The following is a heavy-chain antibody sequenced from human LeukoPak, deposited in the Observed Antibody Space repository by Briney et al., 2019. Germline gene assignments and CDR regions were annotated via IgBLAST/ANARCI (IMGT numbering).Heavy chain of an antibody. D-gene: IGHD3-22*01. CDR2: INHSGST. CDR1: GGSFSGYY. J-gene: IGHJ4*02. CDR3: ARGGYDSSGHLNY. Sequence: SETLPLTCAVYGGSFSGYYWSWIRQPPGKGLEWIGEINHSGSTNYNPSLKSRVTISVDTSKNQFSLKLSSVTAADTAVYYCARGGYDSSGHLNYWGQGTLVTVSS. V-gene: IGHV4-34*01.